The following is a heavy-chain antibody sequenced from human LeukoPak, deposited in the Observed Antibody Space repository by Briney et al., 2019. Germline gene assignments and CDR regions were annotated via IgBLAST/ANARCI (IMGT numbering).Heavy chain of an antibody. Sequence: GRSLRLSCAASGFTFSSYFMNWVRQAPGKGLDLMPVISCDGSNKYYADFVKGRFTISIDNSKNTLYLQMNRRRVEVTAMYYCAKERDILTGYYDCGGPGTLDTVSS. CDR1: GFTFSSYF. CDR2: ISCDGSNK. V-gene: IGHV3-30*18. D-gene: IGHD3-9*01. J-gene: IGHJ4*02. CDR3: AKERDILTGYYDC.